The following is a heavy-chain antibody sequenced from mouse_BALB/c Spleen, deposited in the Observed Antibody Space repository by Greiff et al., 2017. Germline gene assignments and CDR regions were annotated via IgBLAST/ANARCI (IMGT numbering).Heavy chain of an antibody. V-gene: IGHV2-6-2*01. D-gene: IGHD1-1*01. Sequence: VKVEESGPDLVAPSQSLSITCTVSGFSLTSYGVHWVRQPPGKGLEWLVVIWSDGSTTYNSALKSRLSISKDNSKSQVFLKMNSLQTDDTDMYYCARNYYGYAMDYWGQGTSVTVSS. CDR3: ARNYYGYAMDY. J-gene: IGHJ4*01. CDR1: GFSLTSYG. CDR2: IWSDGST.